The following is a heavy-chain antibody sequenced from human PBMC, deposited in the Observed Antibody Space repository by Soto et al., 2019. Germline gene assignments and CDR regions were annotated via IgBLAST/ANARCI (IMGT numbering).Heavy chain of an antibody. J-gene: IGHJ4*02. CDR2: ISYDGSNK. CDR3: ARDVGLLTPTFDY. Sequence: GRSLRLSCAASGFTFSSYAMHWVRQAPGKGLEWVAVISYDGSNKYYADSVKGRFTISRDNSKNTLYLQMNSLRAEDTAVYYCARDVGLLTPTFDYWGQGTLVTVSS. D-gene: IGHD2-8*01. CDR1: GFTFSSYA. V-gene: IGHV3-30-3*01.